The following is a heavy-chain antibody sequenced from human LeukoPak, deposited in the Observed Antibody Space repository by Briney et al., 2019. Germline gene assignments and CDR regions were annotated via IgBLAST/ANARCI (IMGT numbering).Heavy chain of an antibody. CDR3: ARSSAYYNEADI. V-gene: IGHV1-46*01. D-gene: IGHD1-26*01. CDR2: INPSGGST. Sequence: ASVKVSCKTSGYSFTSYYIHWVRQAPGQGLEWMGVINPSGGSTTYAQKFQGRLTMASDTSTSTVYMELSSLRSEDAAMYYCARSSAYYNEADIWGQGTMVTVSS. J-gene: IGHJ3*02. CDR1: GYSFTSYY.